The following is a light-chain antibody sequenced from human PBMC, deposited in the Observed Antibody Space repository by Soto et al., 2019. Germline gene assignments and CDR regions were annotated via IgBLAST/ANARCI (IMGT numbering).Light chain of an antibody. CDR3: HQSYSTPPT. CDR2: GVF. J-gene: IGKJ2*01. V-gene: IGKV1-39*01. CDR1: QSINTY. Sequence: DIQMTQSPSSLSASVGDRATITCRASQSINTYLNWYQQKPGKVPKLLIYGVFILESGVPSRFSGSGSGTDFSLTISSLPPEDFEVYYCHQSYSTPPTFGQGTKVEIK.